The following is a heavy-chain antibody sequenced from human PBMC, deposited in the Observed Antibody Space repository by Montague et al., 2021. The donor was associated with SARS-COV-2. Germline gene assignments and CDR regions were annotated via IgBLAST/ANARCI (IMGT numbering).Heavy chain of an antibody. J-gene: IGHJ6*02. V-gene: IGHV4-39*01. CDR1: GGSISSTAYY. CDR2: IYYTVNT. CDR3: ARQTTLLRGRVPPDV. Sequence: SETLSLTCTVSGGSISSTAYYWSWIRQPPGKGLEWIGSIYYTVNTYYNPSLKSRVTISVDASKNQFSLTLSSVNAADTAVYYCARQTTLLRGRVPPDVWGQGTTVTVSS. D-gene: IGHD3-10*01.